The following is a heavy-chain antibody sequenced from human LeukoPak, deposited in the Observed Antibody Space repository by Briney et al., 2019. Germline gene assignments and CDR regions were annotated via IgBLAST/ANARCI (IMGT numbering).Heavy chain of an antibody. J-gene: IGHJ1*01. CDR1: GDSISGADYF. CDR2: IQSSGST. Sequence: TLSLTCTGSGDSISGADYFWSWIRQSSGKGLEWIGYIQSSGSTYYNPSLKSRVTISVDTSKNRFSLKLTSVTAADTAVYYCARDPIWGQGTLVTVSS. V-gene: IGHV4-31*03. CDR3: ARDPI.